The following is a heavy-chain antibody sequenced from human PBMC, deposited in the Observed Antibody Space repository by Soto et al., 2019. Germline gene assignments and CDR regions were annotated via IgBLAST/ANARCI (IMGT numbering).Heavy chain of an antibody. CDR2: IDYTGGTT. CDR3: AKDATRTSGWYYFDY. J-gene: IGHJ4*02. D-gene: IGHD6-19*01. V-gene: IGHV3-23*01. Sequence: GSLRLSCSSSGFTFILLAMGWFRQAPGKGLEWVSVIDYTGGTTYYTDSVKGRFIISRDNSKKILYLQMNSLRTEDTAIYYCAKDATRTSGWYYFDYWGRGALVTVSS. CDR1: GFTFILLA.